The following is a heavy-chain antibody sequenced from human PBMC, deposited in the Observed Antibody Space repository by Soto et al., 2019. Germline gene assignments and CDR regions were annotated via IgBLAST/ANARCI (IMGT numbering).Heavy chain of an antibody. CDR2: IYYSGST. V-gene: IGHV4-31*03. CDR1: GGSISSGGYY. J-gene: IGHJ4*02. Sequence: SETLSLTCTVSGGSISSGGYYWSWIRQHPGKGLEWIGYIYYSGSTYYNPSLKSRVTISVDTSKNQFSLKLSSVTAADTAVYYCARANYGDYESYWGQGTLVTVSS. CDR3: ARANYGDYESY. D-gene: IGHD4-17*01.